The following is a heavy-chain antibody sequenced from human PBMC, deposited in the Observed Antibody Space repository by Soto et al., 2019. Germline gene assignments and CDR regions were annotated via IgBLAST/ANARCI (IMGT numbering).Heavy chain of an antibody. D-gene: IGHD6-13*01. V-gene: IGHV1-69*12. CDR1: GGTFSSYA. Sequence: QVQLVQSGAEVKKPGSSVKVSCKASGGTFSSYAISWVRQAPGQGLEWMGGIIPIFGTANYEQKFQGRVTITADESTSTADMELSSLRSEDTAVYYCASTGIAAPNWFDPWGQGTLVTVSS. CDR3: ASTGIAAPNWFDP. J-gene: IGHJ5*02. CDR2: IIPIFGTA.